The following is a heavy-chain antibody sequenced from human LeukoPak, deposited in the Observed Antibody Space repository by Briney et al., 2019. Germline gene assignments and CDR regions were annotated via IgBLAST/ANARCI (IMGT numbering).Heavy chain of an antibody. CDR1: GFTFSSYG. CDR2: ISYDGSNK. V-gene: IGHV3-30*03. Sequence: GGSLRLSCAASGFTFSSYGVHWVRQAPGKGLEWVAVISYDGSNKYYADSVKGRFTISRDNSKNTLYLQMNSLRAEDTAVYYCARRREMAKWGQGTLVTVSS. J-gene: IGHJ4*02. CDR3: ARRREMAK. D-gene: IGHD2-8*01.